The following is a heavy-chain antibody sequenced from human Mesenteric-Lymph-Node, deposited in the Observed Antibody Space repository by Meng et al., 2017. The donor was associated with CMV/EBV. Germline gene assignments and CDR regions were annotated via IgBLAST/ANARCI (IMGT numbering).Heavy chain of an antibody. Sequence: QWQLQQCAAGLLKPSETLSLTSAVYGGSFSGYYWSWIRQPPGKGLEWIGEINHSGSTNYNPSLKSRVTIAVDTSKNQFSLKLSSVTAADTAVYYCARHQRWLKSEGGFNYWGQGTLVTVSS. CDR1: GGSFSGYY. D-gene: IGHD4-23*01. V-gene: IGHV4-34*01. J-gene: IGHJ4*02. CDR3: ARHQRWLKSEGGFNY. CDR2: INHSGST.